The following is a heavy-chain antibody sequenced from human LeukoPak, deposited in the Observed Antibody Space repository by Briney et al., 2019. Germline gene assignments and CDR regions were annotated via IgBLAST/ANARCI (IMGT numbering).Heavy chain of an antibody. CDR1: GFTFSNSA. D-gene: IGHD2/OR15-2a*01. CDR2: IVVGSGNT. Sequence: TSVKVSCKASGFTFSNSAVQWVRQARGQRLEWVGWIVVGSGNTNYAQKFQERVTITRDMSTSTAYMELSSLRSEDTAVYYCAVDVIYESDWGQGTLVTVSS. CDR3: AVDVIYESD. J-gene: IGHJ4*02. V-gene: IGHV1-58*01.